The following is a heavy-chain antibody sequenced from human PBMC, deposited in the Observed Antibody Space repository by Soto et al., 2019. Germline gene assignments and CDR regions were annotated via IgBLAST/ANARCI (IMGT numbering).Heavy chain of an antibody. Sequence: EVQLLESGGGLAQPGGSLRLSCAASGFTFSSYAMSWVRQATGKGLEWVSAISSRGGSTYYADSVKGRFTISRGNSRNTLYLQMNSLRAEDTAMYYCAKDWGADCSGGSCYPYYFDSWGQGTLVTVSS. CDR2: ISSRGGST. V-gene: IGHV3-23*01. J-gene: IGHJ4*02. CDR3: AKDWGADCSGGSCYPYYFDS. D-gene: IGHD2-15*01. CDR1: GFTFSSYA.